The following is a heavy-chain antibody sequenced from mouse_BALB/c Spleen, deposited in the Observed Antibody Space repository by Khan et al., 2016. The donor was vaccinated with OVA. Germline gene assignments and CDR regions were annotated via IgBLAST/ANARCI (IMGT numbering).Heavy chain of an antibody. Sequence: QVQLQQSGAELAKPGASVKMSCKASGYTFINYWILWVKQRPGQGLEWIGYINPSTGYTEYNQNFKDKATLTADKSSSTAYMELSSLTSEDSAVYYCGRRGLRGDLDYWGQGTTHTVSS. V-gene: IGHV1-7*01. J-gene: IGHJ2*01. CDR2: INPSTGYT. CDR1: GYTFINYW. D-gene: IGHD1-1*01. CDR3: GRRGLRGDLDY.